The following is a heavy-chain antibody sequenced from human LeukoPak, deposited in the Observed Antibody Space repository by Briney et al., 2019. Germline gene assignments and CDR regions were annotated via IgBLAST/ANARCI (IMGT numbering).Heavy chain of an antibody. CDR2: ISSSSSYI. D-gene: IGHD2-2*01. J-gene: IGHJ6*02. V-gene: IGHV3-21*01. Sequence: PGGSLRLSCAASGFTFSSYSMNWVRQAPGKGLEWVSSISSSSSYIYYADSVKGRFTISRDNAKNSLYLQMNSLRAEDTAVYYCARDTALTYCSSTSCYGVIAYYYGMDVWGQGTTVTVSS. CDR3: ARDTALTYCSSTSCYGVIAYYYGMDV. CDR1: GFTFSSYS.